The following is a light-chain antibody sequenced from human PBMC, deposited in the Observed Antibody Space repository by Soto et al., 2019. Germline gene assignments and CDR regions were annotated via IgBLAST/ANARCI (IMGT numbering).Light chain of an antibody. Sequence: DILMTQSPSTLSASXGDRVTITCRASQGISACLAWYHENPGKAXNLLISDVSTLHSGVTSRFSGTAFGKEFNFTIIRLGSDDFATYDCQQYHRYSSFGQGTKVEI. V-gene: IGKV1-5*01. CDR3: QQYHRYSS. CDR1: QGISAC. J-gene: IGKJ1*01. CDR2: DVS.